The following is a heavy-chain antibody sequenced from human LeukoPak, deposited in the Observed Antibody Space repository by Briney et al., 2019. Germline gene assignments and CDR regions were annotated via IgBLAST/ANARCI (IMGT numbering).Heavy chain of an antibody. D-gene: IGHD3-10*01. Sequence: SQTLSLTCAVSGGSISSGGYSWSWIRQPPGKGLEWIGYIYHSGSTYYNPSLKSRVTISVDRSKNQFSLKLSSVTAADTAVYYCARVSHYGSGSYSCYYYGMDVWGKGTTVTVSS. CDR2: IYHSGST. J-gene: IGHJ6*04. CDR3: ARVSHYGSGSYSCYYYGMDV. V-gene: IGHV4-30-2*01. CDR1: GGSISSGGYS.